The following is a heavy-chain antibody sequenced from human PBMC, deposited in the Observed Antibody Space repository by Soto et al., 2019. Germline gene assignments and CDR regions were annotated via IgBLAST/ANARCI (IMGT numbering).Heavy chain of an antibody. CDR3: ARDVPYNWFDS. J-gene: IGHJ5*01. Sequence: EVQLVESGGGLVQPGGSLRLPCEASRGAFGDYWMHWVRQAPGKGLVWVSRINRDANDIIYADSVKGRFTASRDNAKNMVFLQMNSLRVEDTAVYYCARDVPYNWFDSWGQGTLVTVSS. CDR1: RGAFGDYW. D-gene: IGHD3-10*02. CDR2: INRDANDI. V-gene: IGHV3-74*01.